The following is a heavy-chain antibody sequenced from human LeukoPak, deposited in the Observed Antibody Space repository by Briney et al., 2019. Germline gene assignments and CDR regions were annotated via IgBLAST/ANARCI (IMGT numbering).Heavy chain of an antibody. V-gene: IGHV4-4*07. D-gene: IGHD3-3*01. CDR3: AREPYYDFWSGPFDY. CDR2: IHTSGST. CDR1: GGSISTYY. J-gene: IGHJ4*02. Sequence: SETLSLTCTVSGGSISTYYWSWIRQPAGKGLEWIGRIHTSGSTNYNPSLKSRVTISVDTSKNQFSLKLSSVTAADTAVYYCAREPYYDFWSGPFDYWGQGTLVTVSS.